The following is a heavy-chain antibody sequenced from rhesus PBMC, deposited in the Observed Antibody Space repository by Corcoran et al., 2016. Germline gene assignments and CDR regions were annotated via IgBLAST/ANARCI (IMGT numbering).Heavy chain of an antibody. CDR3: TTVTEWYFDY. Sequence: EVQLLESGGGLVQHGGSLRLSCAASGFTFGAYGMHWVRQATGKGREWISSISSGSSYKYYADSVKGRFTIARDNAKNSLSLQMSSLRAEDTAVYYCTTVTEWYFDYWGQGVLVTVSS. V-gene: IGHV3-183*01. D-gene: IGHD1-26*01. CDR1: GFTFGAYG. J-gene: IGHJ4*01. CDR2: ISSGSSYK.